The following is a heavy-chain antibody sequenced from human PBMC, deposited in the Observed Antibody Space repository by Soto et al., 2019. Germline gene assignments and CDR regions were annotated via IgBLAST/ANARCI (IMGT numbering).Heavy chain of an antibody. CDR1: GGSVTSGTYF. Sequence: SETLSLTCTVSGGSVTSGTYFWNWFRQPPGKGLDWIGYISYSGNTDYNPSLKSRATISVDTSKTQFSLKLTPLTAADTAVYYCGRRNSGGNWFDPWGPGTLVTV. CDR3: GRRNSGGNWFDP. D-gene: IGHD4-17*01. CDR2: ISYSGNT. J-gene: IGHJ5*02. V-gene: IGHV4-61*01.